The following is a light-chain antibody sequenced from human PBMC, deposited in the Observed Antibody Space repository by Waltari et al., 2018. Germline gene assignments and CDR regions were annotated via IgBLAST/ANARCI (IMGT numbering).Light chain of an antibody. J-gene: IGKJ3*01. CDR1: QSVSSSY. CDR3: QQYDRSPFT. CDR2: GAS. V-gene: IGKV3-20*01. Sequence: EIVLTQSPGTLSLSPGERATLSCRASQSVSSSYLTWYQQKPGQAPRLRNYGASSRAPGIPDRISGSGSGTDFTLTISRLEPEDVAVYYCQQYDRSPFTFGPGTKVDIK.